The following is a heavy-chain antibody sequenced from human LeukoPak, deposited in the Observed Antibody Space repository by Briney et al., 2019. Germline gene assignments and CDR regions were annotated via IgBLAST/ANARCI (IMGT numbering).Heavy chain of an antibody. CDR3: TTEEIYSYGLGAFHI. D-gene: IGHD5-18*01. Sequence: ASVKVSCKVSGYPLVEFSIHGVRQAPGRGREWMGGVNSEDDETIYAQKFQSRVSMTEDTSTDTAYMELSILRSEDTAIYYCTTEEIYSYGLGAFHIWGQGTLVTVSS. CDR1: GYPLVEFS. V-gene: IGHV1-24*01. CDR2: VNSEDDET. J-gene: IGHJ3*02.